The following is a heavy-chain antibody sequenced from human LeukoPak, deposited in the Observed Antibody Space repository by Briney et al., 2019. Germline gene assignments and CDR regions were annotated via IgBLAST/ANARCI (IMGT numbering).Heavy chain of an antibody. J-gene: IGHJ4*02. CDR3: ARGRRDIVLMVYAFDY. V-gene: IGHV1-8*01. Sequence: GASVKVSCKASGYTFTSYDINWVRQATGQGLEWMGWMNPNSGNTGYAQKFQGKVTMTRNTSISTAYMELSSLRSEDTAVYYRARGRRDIVLMVYAFDYWGQGTLVTVSS. CDR2: MNPNSGNT. D-gene: IGHD2-8*01. CDR1: GYTFTSYD.